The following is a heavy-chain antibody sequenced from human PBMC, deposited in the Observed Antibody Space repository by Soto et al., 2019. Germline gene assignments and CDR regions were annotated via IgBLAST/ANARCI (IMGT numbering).Heavy chain of an antibody. CDR3: ARIKGGDYGMDV. V-gene: IGHV2-5*02. CDR2: IYWDDDK. CDR1: GFSLSTSGEG. Sequence: GTGPTLVNPTQTVALTCTFSGFSLSTSGEGVGWIRQPPGKALEWLALIYWDDDKRYSPSLKSRLTITKDTSKNQVVLTMTNMDPVDTATYYCARIKGGDYGMDVWGQGTTVTSP. J-gene: IGHJ6*02. D-gene: IGHD2-21*01.